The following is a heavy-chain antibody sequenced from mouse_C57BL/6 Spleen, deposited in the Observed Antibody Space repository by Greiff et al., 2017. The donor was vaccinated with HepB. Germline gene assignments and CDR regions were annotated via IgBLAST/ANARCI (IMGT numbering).Heavy chain of an antibody. CDR1: GFTFSDYG. J-gene: IGHJ3*01. CDR2: ISSGSSTI. Sequence: DVMLVESGGGLVKPGGSLKLSCAASGFTFSDYGMHWVRQAPEKGLEWVAYISSGSSTIYYADTVKGRFTISRDNAKNTLFLQMTSLRSEDTAMYYCARQAYYGFFAYWGQGTLVTVSA. CDR3: ARQAYYGFFAY. D-gene: IGHD1-1*01. V-gene: IGHV5-17*01.